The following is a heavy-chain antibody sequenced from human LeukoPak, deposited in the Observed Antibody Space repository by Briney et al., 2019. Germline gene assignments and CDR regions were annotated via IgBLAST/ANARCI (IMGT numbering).Heavy chain of an antibody. J-gene: IGHJ4*02. V-gene: IGHV1-69*13. Sequence: ASVKVSCKASGSTFSSYAISWVRQAPGQGLEWMGGIIPIFGTANYAQKFQGRVTITADESTSTAYMELSSLRSEDTAVYYCARVVVVPAARRPLYYFDYWGQGTLVTVSS. D-gene: IGHD2-2*01. CDR2: IIPIFGTA. CDR3: ARVVVVPAARRPLYYFDY. CDR1: GSTFSSYA.